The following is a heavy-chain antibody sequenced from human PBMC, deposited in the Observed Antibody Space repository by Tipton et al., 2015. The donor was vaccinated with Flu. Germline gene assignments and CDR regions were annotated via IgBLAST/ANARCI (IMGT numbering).Heavy chain of an antibody. D-gene: IGHD2/OR15-2a*01. CDR3: ARAEIGDFDY. Sequence: TLSLTCAVSGYSISGGYYWGWIRQPPGKGLEWIGSIYHNGDIHFNPSLKSRVSISVDTSNNRFSLNLTSVTAADTAVYYCARAEIGDFDYWGQGTLVTVSS. V-gene: IGHV4-38-2*01. J-gene: IGHJ4*02. CDR2: IYHNGDI. CDR1: GYSISGGYY.